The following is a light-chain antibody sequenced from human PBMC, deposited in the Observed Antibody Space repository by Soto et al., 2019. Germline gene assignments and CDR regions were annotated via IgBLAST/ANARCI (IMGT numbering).Light chain of an antibody. CDR3: SSYTSSTTVR. Sequence: QSVLTQPDSVSASPGQSIAISCTGTSSDVGGYDYVSWYQQHTGKAPKLMIYDVSERPSGVSDRFSGSKSGNTASLTISGLHAEDEAHYYCSSYTSSTTVRFGGGTKLTVL. V-gene: IGLV2-14*03. CDR2: DVS. J-gene: IGLJ2*01. CDR1: SSDVGGYDY.